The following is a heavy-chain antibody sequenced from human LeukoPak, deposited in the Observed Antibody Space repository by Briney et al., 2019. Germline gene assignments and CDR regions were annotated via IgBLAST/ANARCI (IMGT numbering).Heavy chain of an antibody. D-gene: IGHD2-21*02. Sequence: GGSLRLSCAASGFTFSSYAMSWVRQAPGKGLEWVSAISGSGGSTYYADSVKGRFTISRDNPKNTLYLQMNSLRAEDTAEYYCAKPTAPTFDYWGKETRVTVPS. CDR1: GFTFSSYA. J-gene: IGHJ4*02. CDR3: AKPTAPTFDY. CDR2: ISGSGGST. V-gene: IGHV3-23*01.